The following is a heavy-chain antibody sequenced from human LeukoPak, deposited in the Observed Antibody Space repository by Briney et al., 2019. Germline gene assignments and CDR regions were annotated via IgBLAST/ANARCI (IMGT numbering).Heavy chain of an antibody. CDR2: IKRETDGGTT. CDR3: TTAPSGGFDC. CDR1: GFTFSNAW. V-gene: IGHV3-15*06. J-gene: IGHJ4*02. Sequence: PGGSLRLSCAASGFTFSNAWMSWVRQAPGKGLEWVGRIKRETDGGTTNYAAPVKGRFTISRDDSKTTLYLQMNSLKTEDTAVYYCTTAPSGGFDCWGQGTLVTVSS. D-gene: IGHD3-10*01.